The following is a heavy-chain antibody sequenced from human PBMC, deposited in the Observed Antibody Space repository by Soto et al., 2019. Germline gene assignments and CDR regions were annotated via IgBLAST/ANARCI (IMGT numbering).Heavy chain of an antibody. J-gene: IGHJ4*02. CDR3: AHRRLAKYSSLPADFDY. V-gene: IGHV2-5*01. Sequence: SCPTLVNPTQTLTLTCTFSGFSLNSSGVGVGWIRQPPGKALEWLALIYWNDEMHYSPSLKSRLTITEDASKHQVVLTVTNMDPVDTATYYCAHRRLAKYSSLPADFDYWGQGILVTVSS. D-gene: IGHD6-6*01. CDR1: GFSLNSSGVG. CDR2: IYWNDEM.